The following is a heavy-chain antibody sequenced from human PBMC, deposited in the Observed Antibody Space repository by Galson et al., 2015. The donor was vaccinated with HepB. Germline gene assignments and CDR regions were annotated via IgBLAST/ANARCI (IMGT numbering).Heavy chain of an antibody. CDR1: GFRFGDTW. D-gene: IGHD3-16*01. CDR3: TTDPYFGHFWSWGTF. Sequence: SLRLSCAGSGFRFGDTWMNWVRQAPGKGLEWVGRIKSKTDGETTDYGAPVKSRFSISRDDPKNTLYLEMTGLKTEDTAIYYCTTDPYFGHFWSWGTFWGQGTLVTVSS. V-gene: IGHV3-15*01. CDR2: IKSKTDGETT. J-gene: IGHJ4*02.